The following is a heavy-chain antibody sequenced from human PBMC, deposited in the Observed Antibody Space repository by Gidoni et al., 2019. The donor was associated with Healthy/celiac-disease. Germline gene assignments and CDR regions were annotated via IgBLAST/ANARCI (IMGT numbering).Heavy chain of an antibody. CDR2: IKSKTDGGTT. J-gene: IGHJ6*02. V-gene: IGHV3-15*01. Sequence: EVQLVESGGGLVKPGGSLRLSCAASGFTFSNAWMSWVRQAPGKGLEWVGRIKSKTDGGTTDYAAPVKGRFTISRDDSKNTLYLQMNSLKTEDTAVYYCTTGHGSGSYYNDFYYYGMDVWGQGTTVTVSS. CDR3: TTGHGSGSYYNDFYYYGMDV. D-gene: IGHD3-10*01. CDR1: GFTFSNAW.